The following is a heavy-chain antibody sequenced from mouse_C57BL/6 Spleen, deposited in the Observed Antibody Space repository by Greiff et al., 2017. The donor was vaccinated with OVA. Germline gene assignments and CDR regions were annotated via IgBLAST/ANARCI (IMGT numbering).Heavy chain of an antibody. CDR2: IYPGNSDT. CDR1: GYTFTSYW. D-gene: IGHD2-1*01. CDR3: TRSRSYGNYVGAMDY. Sequence: EVQLQQSGTVLARPGASVKMSCKTSGYTFTSYWMHWVKQRPGQGLEWIGAIYPGNSDTSYNQKFKGKAKLTAVTSASTAYMELSSLTNEDSAVYYCTRSRSYGNYVGAMDYWGQGTSVTVSS. V-gene: IGHV1-5*01. J-gene: IGHJ4*01.